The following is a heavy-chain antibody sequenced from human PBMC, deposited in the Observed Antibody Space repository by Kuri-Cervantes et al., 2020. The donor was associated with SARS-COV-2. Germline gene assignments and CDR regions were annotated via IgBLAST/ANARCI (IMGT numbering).Heavy chain of an antibody. D-gene: IGHD6-13*01. Sequence: SVKVSCKASGYTFTSYGISWVRQAPGQGLEWMGGIIPIFGTANYAQKFQGRVTITTDESTSTAYMELSSLRSEDTAVYYCARSSPKGYEYEQQLVPYYFDYWGQGTLVTVSS. CDR3: ARSSPKGYEYEQQLVPYYFDY. V-gene: IGHV1-69*05. J-gene: IGHJ4*02. CDR2: IIPIFGTA. CDR1: GYTFTSYG.